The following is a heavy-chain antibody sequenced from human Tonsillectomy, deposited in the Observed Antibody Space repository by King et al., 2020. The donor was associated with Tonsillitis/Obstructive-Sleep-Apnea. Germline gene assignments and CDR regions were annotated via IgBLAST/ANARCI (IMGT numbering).Heavy chain of an antibody. D-gene: IGHD2-2*02. V-gene: IGHV3-23*04. Sequence: VQLVESGRGLVQPGESLRLSCAASGFTFSSYAMSWVRQAPGKGLEWVSAISGSGVSTYYADSVRGRFTISRDNSTNTLYLKMSSLRAEDRAIYYCAKGGCCTGDSCYTPWFDPWGQGTLVTVSS. CDR2: ISGSGVST. CDR1: GFTFSSYA. CDR3: AKGGCCTGDSCYTPWFDP. J-gene: IGHJ5*02.